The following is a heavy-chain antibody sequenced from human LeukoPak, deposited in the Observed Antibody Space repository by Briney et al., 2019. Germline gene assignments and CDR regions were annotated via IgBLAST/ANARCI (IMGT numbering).Heavy chain of an antibody. CDR2: ISGNGDRT. Sequence: GGSLRLSCAASGFTFSSYGMSWVRQAPGKGLEWVSAISGNGDRTYYADSVKGRFSISRDNAKNSLYLQMNSLRAEDTAVYYCARVQKSRKSVASAVDCWGQGTVVIVSS. CDR3: ARVQKSRKSVASAVDC. V-gene: IGHV3-23*01. J-gene: IGHJ4*02. D-gene: IGHD5-12*01. CDR1: GFTFSSYG.